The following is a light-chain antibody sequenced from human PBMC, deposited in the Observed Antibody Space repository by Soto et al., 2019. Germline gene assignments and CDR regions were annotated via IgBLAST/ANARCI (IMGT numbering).Light chain of an antibody. Sequence: PGERATLSCRASQSVSSNYLAWYQQKPGQAPRLLIYGASIWATGIPDRFGGSGSGTDFTLSISRLEPEDSAVYYCQQYGNSPLTFGQGTKVEIK. V-gene: IGKV3-20*01. CDR3: QQYGNSPLT. J-gene: IGKJ1*01. CDR1: QSVSSNY. CDR2: GAS.